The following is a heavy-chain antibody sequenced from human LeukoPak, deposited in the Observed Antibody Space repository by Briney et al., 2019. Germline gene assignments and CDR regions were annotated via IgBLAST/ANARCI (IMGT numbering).Heavy chain of an antibody. D-gene: IGHD3-22*01. CDR3: ARLEIEAAYYYDSSGSPPYYFDY. J-gene: IGHJ4*02. V-gene: IGHV3-53*01. CDR2: IYSGGST. Sequence: PGGSLRLSCAASGFTVSSNYMSWVRQAPGKGLEWVSVIYSGGSTYYADSVKGRFTISRDNSKNTLYLQMNSLRAEDTAVYYCARLEIEAAYYYDSSGSPPYYFDYWGQGTLVTVSS. CDR1: GFTVSSNY.